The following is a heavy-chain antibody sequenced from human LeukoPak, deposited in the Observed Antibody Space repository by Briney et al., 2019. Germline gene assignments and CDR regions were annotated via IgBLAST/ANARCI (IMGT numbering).Heavy chain of an antibody. CDR2: INHSGST. Sequence: SETLSLTCAVYGGSFSGYYWSWIRQPPGKGLEWIGEINHSGSTNYNPSLKSRVTISVDTSKNQFSLKLSSVTAADTAVYYCARDAIVVVPAAIGSNWFDPWGQGTLVTVSS. D-gene: IGHD2-2*02. J-gene: IGHJ5*02. CDR3: ARDAIVVVPAAIGSNWFDP. V-gene: IGHV4-34*01. CDR1: GGSFSGYY.